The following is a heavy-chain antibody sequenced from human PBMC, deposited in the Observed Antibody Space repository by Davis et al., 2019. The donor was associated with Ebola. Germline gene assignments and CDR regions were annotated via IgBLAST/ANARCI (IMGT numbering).Heavy chain of an antibody. CDR1: GYTFTSYD. CDR3: ARNDPPNSSDHDY. D-gene: IGHD6-19*01. V-gene: IGHV1-18*01. J-gene: IGHJ4*02. CDR2: ISAYNGNT. Sequence: ASVKVSCKASGYTFTSYDINWVRQATGQGLEWMGWISAYNGNTNYAQKLQGRVTMTTDTSTSTAYMELRSLRSDDTAVYYCARNDPPNSSDHDYWGQGTLVTVSS.